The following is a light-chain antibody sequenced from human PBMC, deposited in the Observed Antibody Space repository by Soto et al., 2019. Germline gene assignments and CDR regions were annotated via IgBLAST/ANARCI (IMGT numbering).Light chain of an antibody. CDR3: QQLTNFRFT. J-gene: IGKJ2*01. Sequence: IQLTQSPSSLSASVGDRVTITCRASQGINKFLAWYQQRPGKAPQLLVYGASTLQSGVPSRFSGSGSGTDFTLTISRLQPEDCATYYCQQLTNFRFTFGQGTNLDIK. V-gene: IGKV1-9*01. CDR2: GAS. CDR1: QGINKF.